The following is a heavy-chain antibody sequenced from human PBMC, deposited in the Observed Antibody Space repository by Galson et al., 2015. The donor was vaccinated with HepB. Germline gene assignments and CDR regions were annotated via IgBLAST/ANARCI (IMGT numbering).Heavy chain of an antibody. J-gene: IGHJ6*03. Sequence: SVKVSCKASGYTFINFGINWVRQAPGQGLEWLGWISGYNSNTYYAQKFQGRVTMTTDTSASTAYMELRSLRSDDSAVYYCARCLLAAPQKYDYYYMDVWGKGTTVAVSS. CDR1: GYTFINFG. CDR3: ARCLLAAPQKYDYYYMDV. CDR2: ISGYNSNT. V-gene: IGHV1-18*01. D-gene: IGHD6-19*01.